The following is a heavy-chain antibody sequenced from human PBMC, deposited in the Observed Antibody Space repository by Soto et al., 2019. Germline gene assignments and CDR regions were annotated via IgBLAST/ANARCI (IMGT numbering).Heavy chain of an antibody. CDR1: GYTFTSYY. J-gene: IGHJ6*02. CDR2: INPSGGST. D-gene: IGHD3-10*01. Sequence: ASVNVSCKASGYTFTSYYMHWVRQAPGQGLEWMGIINPSGGSTSYAQKFQGRVTMTRDTSTSTVYMELSSLRSEDTAVYYCVRDRNTHYYGSGSYPIDVWGQGTTVTVSS. V-gene: IGHV1-46*01. CDR3: VRDRNTHYYGSGSYPIDV.